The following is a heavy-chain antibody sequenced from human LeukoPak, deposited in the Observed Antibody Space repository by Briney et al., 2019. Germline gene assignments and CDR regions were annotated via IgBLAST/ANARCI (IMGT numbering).Heavy chain of an antibody. CDR1: GFTFGYFW. CDR3: ARGRVSSRTWFSTYYYYFYMDV. D-gene: IGHD3-10*01. CDR2: VDHTGST. V-gene: IGHV4-59*01. Sequence: GSLRLSCAASGFTFGYFWMSWIRQPPGKGLEWVGYVDHTGSTKFNPSLNGRVSISRDTSNNFFSLRLRSVTAADTAVYFCARGRVSSRTWFSTYYYYFYMDVWGKGTTVTVSS. J-gene: IGHJ6*03.